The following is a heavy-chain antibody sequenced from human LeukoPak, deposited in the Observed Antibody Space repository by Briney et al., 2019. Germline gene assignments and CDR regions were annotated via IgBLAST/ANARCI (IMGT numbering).Heavy chain of an antibody. J-gene: IGHJ3*02. CDR3: ARCNRYADDAFDI. CDR2: IYYSGST. Sequence: TSETLSLTCTVSGGSISSYYWSWIRQPPGKGLEWIGYIYYSGSTNYNPSLKSRVTISVDTSKNQFSLKLSSVTAADTAVYYCARCNRYADDAFDIWGQGTMVTVSS. CDR1: GGSISSYY. D-gene: IGHD2-2*01. V-gene: IGHV4-59*01.